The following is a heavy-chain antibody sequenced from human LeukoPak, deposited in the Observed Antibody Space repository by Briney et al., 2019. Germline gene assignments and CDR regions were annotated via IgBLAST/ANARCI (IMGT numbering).Heavy chain of an antibody. Sequence: PSETLSLTCTVSGYSISSGYYWGWIRQPPGKGLEWIGSIYHSGSTYYNPSLKSRVTISVDTSKNQFSLKLSSVTAADTAVYYCARGSRYSIIAAAGYYFDYWGQGTLVTVSS. D-gene: IGHD6-13*01. CDR2: IYHSGST. V-gene: IGHV4-38-2*02. J-gene: IGHJ4*02. CDR3: ARGSRYSIIAAAGYYFDY. CDR1: GYSISSGYY.